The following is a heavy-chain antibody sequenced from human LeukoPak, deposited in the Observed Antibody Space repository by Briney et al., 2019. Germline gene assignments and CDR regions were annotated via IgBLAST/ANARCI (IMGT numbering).Heavy chain of an antibody. CDR3: AKGYDTFDY. CDR1: GFPFTNYA. D-gene: IGHD5-12*01. CDR2: ISGSGDGS. V-gene: IGHV3-23*01. J-gene: IGHJ4*02. Sequence: GGSVNLSFAASGFPFTNYAISWVRPAPGEGLGWVSRISGSGDGSYYADSVRGRFTISRDISRNTLYLQMNSLRAEDTAIYYCAKGYDTFDYWGQGTLVTVSS.